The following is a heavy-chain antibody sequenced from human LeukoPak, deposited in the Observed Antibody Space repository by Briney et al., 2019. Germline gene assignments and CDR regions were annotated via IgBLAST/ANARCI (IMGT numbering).Heavy chain of an antibody. CDR2: IKRKTDDRTI. Sequence: GGSLRLSCAVSGFTFSNAWMSWVRQAPGKGLEWVGRIKRKTDDRTIHYAAGVKCRFTISRDDSINTLYLKMNSLKTEDTAVYYCTTEMSLYYDILTGYYAGAFDIRGQGTMVTVSS. CDR3: TTEMSLYYDILTGYYAGAFDI. CDR1: GFTFSNAW. J-gene: IGHJ3*02. D-gene: IGHD3-9*01. V-gene: IGHV3-15*01.